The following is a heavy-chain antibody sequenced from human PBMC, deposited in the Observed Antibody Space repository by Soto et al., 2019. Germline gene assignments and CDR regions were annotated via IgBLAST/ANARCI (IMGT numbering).Heavy chain of an antibody. D-gene: IGHD3-10*01. Sequence: SETRSLTCSVSGGSISRSTYYWSWIRQPPGKGLEWIGYIYYSGSTYYNPSLKSRVTISVDRSKNQFSLKLSSVTAADTAVYYCARARYYASGSRKSYYFDYWGQGTLVTVSS. J-gene: IGHJ4*02. V-gene: IGHV4-61*05. CDR3: ARARYYASGSRKSYYFDY. CDR2: IYYSGST. CDR1: GGSISRSTYY.